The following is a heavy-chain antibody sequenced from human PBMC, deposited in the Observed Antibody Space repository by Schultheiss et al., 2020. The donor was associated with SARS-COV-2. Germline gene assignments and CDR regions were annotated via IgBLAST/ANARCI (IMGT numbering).Heavy chain of an antibody. Sequence: SVKVSCKASGGTFSSYAISWVRQAPGQGLEWMGGIIPILGIANYAQKFQGRVTITADKSTSTAYMELSSLRSEDTAVYYCARHHQLLTSRLTGTTWGFDYWGQGTLVTVSS. V-gene: IGHV1-69*10. CDR3: ARHHQLLTSRLTGTTWGFDY. CDR2: IIPILGIA. D-gene: IGHD1-7*01. J-gene: IGHJ4*02. CDR1: GGTFSSYA.